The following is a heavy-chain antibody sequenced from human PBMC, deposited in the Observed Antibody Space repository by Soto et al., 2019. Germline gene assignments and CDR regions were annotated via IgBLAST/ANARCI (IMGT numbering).Heavy chain of an antibody. CDR3: ARDLARQNDF. CDR1: GYTFTNYY. CDR2: IDPSGGTT. J-gene: IGHJ4*02. V-gene: IGHV1-46*01. Sequence: ASVKVSCKASGYTFTNYYIHWVRQAPGQGLEWMGVIDPSGGTTSYTQNFQGRVTKTRDTSTSTVYMELSSLRSEDTAVYYCARDLARQNDFWGQGTLVTVSS.